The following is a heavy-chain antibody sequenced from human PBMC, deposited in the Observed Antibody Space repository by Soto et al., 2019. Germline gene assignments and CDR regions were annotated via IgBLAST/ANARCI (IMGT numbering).Heavy chain of an antibody. D-gene: IGHD6-19*01. CDR1: GFTFSSYW. CDR3: ARDPYSSGWELDY. CDR2: INSDGSST. Sequence: GGSLRLSCAASGFTFSSYWMHWVRQAPGKGLVRVSRINSDGSSTSYADSVKGRFTISRDNAKNTLYLQMNSLRAEDTAVYYCARDPYSSGWELDYWGQGTLVTVSS. V-gene: IGHV3-74*01. J-gene: IGHJ4*02.